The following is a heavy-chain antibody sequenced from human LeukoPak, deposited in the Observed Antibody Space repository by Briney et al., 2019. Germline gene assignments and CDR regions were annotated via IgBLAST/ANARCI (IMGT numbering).Heavy chain of an antibody. CDR2: IRYDGSNK. Sequence: GGSLRLSCAASGFTFSSYGMHWVRQAPGKGLEWVAFIRYDGSNKYYADSVKGRFTISRDNSKNTLYLQMNSLRAEDTAVYYCAKMENIAAAGDDETFDYWGQGTLVTVSS. CDR3: AKMENIAAAGDDETFDY. J-gene: IGHJ4*02. D-gene: IGHD6-13*01. V-gene: IGHV3-30*02. CDR1: GFTFSSYG.